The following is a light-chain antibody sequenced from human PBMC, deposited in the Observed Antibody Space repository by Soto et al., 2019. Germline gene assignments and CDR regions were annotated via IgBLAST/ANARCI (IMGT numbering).Light chain of an antibody. V-gene: IGLV1-40*01. CDR1: SSNIGAGYD. CDR3: QSYDSSLSGSVV. J-gene: IGLJ2*01. CDR2: GNS. Sequence: SVLTQPPSVSGAPGQRVTISCTGTSSNIGAGYDVHWYQQLPGTAPNLLIYGNSNRPSGVPDRFSGSKSGTSASLAITGLQAEDEADYYCQSYDSSLSGSVVFGGGTKVTVL.